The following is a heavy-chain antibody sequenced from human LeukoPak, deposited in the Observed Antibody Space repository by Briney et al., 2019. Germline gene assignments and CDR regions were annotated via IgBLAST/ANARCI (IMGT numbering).Heavy chain of an antibody. CDR2: INAGNGNT. V-gene: IGHV1-3*01. J-gene: IGHJ4*02. D-gene: IGHD2-21*02. CDR3: ARDPVAAMNFAY. CDR1: GYTFTSYA. Sequence: ASVKVSCKASGYTFTSYAMHWVRQAPGQRLEWMGWINAGNGNTKYSQKFQGRVTITRDTSASTAYMELSSLRSEATAVYYCARDPVAAMNFAYWGQGTLVTVSS.